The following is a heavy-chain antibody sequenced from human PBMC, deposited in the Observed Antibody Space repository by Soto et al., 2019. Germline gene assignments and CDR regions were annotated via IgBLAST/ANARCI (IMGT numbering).Heavy chain of an antibody. CDR3: ARTYYYDSSGYYHLDY. D-gene: IGHD3-22*01. V-gene: IGHV1-69*13. CDR1: GGTFSSYA. CDR2: IIPIFGTA. Sequence: GASVKVSCKASGGTFSSYAISWVRQAPGQGLEWMGGIIPIFGTANYAQKFQGRVTITADESTSTAYMELSSLRSEDTAVYYCARTYYYDSSGYYHLDYWGQGTLVTVPS. J-gene: IGHJ4*02.